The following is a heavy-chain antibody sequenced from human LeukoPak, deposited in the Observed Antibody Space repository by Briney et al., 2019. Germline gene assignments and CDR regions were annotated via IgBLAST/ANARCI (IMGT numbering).Heavy chain of an antibody. CDR1: GYTFTSYG. Sequence: SVKVSCKASGYTFTSYGISWVRQAPGQGLEWMGRIIPILGIANYAQKFQGRVTITADKSTSTAYMELSSLRSEDTAVYYCARDLNCSSTSCYKVLDYWGQGTLVTVSS. V-gene: IGHV1-69*04. CDR3: ARDLNCSSTSCYKVLDY. D-gene: IGHD2-2*01. CDR2: IIPILGIA. J-gene: IGHJ4*02.